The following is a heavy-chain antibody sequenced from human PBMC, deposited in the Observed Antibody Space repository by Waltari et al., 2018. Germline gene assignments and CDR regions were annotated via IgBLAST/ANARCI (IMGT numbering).Heavy chain of an antibody. J-gene: IGHJ4*02. Sequence: EVQLVESGGGLVQPGGSLRLSCAASGFTFSSYWMSWVRQAPGKGLEWVANIKQDGSEKYYVDSVEGRFTISRDNSKNTLYLQMNSLRAEDTAVYYCARDDVEPGYSSGWYLGYWGQGTLVTVSS. D-gene: IGHD6-19*01. CDR1: GFTFSSYW. CDR2: IKQDGSEK. CDR3: ARDDVEPGYSSGWYLGY. V-gene: IGHV3-7*01.